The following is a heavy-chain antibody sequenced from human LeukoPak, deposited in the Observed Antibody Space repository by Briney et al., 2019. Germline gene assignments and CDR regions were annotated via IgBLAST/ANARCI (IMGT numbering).Heavy chain of an antibody. J-gene: IGHJ4*02. CDR2: ISSSSSYI. CDR3: AIDIGAGAVAGEIDY. Sequence: GGSLRLSCAASGFTFSSYSMNWVRQAPGKGLEWVSSISSSSSYIYYADSVKGRFTISRDNAKNSLYLQMNSLRAEDTAVYYCAIDIGAGAVAGEIDYWGQGTLVTVSS. CDR1: GFTFSSYS. V-gene: IGHV3-21*01. D-gene: IGHD6-19*01.